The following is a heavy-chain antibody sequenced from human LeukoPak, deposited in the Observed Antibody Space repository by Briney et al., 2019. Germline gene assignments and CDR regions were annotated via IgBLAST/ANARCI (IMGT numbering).Heavy chain of an antibody. CDR2: VSFDGNNK. CDR3: TRAVAAADFSPGY. V-gene: IGHV3-30-3*01. Sequence: PGRSLRLSCAASGFTFSTYAMYWVRQAPGKGLEWVAVVSFDGNNKYYADSVKGRFTGSRDNSKNTLYLEMNSLRPEDTAVYYCTRAVAAADFSPGYWGQGTLVTVSS. J-gene: IGHJ4*02. D-gene: IGHD6-13*01. CDR1: GFTFSTYA.